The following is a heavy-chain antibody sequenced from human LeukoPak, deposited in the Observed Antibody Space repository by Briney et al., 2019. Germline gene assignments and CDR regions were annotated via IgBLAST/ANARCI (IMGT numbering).Heavy chain of an antibody. CDR1: GSSISSYY. D-gene: IGHD2-15*01. Sequence: PSETLSLTCTVSGSSISSYYWSWIRQPPGQELEWIGYIYYTGSTNYNPSLRSRVSISIDTSKNQFSLKLSSVTAADTAVYYCARRMPSGTVDNWGQGTLVTVSS. J-gene: IGHJ4*02. CDR2: IYYTGST. V-gene: IGHV4-59*01. CDR3: ARRMPSGTVDN.